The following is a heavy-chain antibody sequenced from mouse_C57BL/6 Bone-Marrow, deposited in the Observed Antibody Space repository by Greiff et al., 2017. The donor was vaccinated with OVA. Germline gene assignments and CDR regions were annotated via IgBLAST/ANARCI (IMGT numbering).Heavy chain of an antibody. CDR1: GFTFSDYY. V-gene: IGHV5-16*01. Sequence: EVKLVESEGGLVQPGSSMKLSCTASGFTFSDYYMAWVRQVPEKGLEWVANINYDGSSTYYLDSLKSRFTISRDNAYNILYLQMSSLKSDDAASYYCAIRPLFAYWGQGTLVTVSA. CDR3: AIRPLFAY. CDR2: INYDGSST. J-gene: IGHJ3*01.